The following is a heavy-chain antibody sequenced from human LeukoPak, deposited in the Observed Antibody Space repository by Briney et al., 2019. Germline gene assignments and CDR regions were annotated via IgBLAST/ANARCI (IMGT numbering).Heavy chain of an antibody. J-gene: IGHJ4*02. CDR3: ARGLYGDY. D-gene: IGHD2-2*02. CDR1: GYSISSGYY. Sequence: PSETLSLTCTVSGYSISSGYYWGWIRQPPGKGLEWIGSIYHSGSTYYNPYLKSRVTISVDTSKNQFSLKLSSVTAADTAVYYCARGLYGDYWGQGTLVTVSS. V-gene: IGHV4-38-2*02. CDR2: IYHSGST.